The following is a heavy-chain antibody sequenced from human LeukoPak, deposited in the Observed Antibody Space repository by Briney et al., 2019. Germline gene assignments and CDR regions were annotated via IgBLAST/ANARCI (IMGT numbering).Heavy chain of an antibody. Sequence: GGSLSLTCAASGFTFSSYAMHWVRQPPGKGLEWVAVISYDGSNKYYADSVKGRFTISRDNSKNTLYLQMNSLRAEDTAVYYCARESPTIVVVTAASFDYWGQGTLVTVSS. CDR2: ISYDGSNK. V-gene: IGHV3-30*04. D-gene: IGHD2-21*02. J-gene: IGHJ4*02. CDR1: GFTFSSYA. CDR3: ARESPTIVVVTAASFDY.